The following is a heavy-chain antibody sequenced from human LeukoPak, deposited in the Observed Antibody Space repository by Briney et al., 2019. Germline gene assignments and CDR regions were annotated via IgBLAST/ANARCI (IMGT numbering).Heavy chain of an antibody. V-gene: IGHV5-10-1*01. Sequence: GESLKISCKGSGYSFTSYWISWVHQMPGKGLEWMGRIDPSDSYTNYSPSFQGHVTISADKSISTAYLQWSSLKASDTAMYYCARHGESPRTQYGQFDPWGQGTLVTVSS. D-gene: IGHD2-21*01. CDR1: GYSFTSYW. CDR2: IDPSDSYT. CDR3: ARHGESPRTQYGQFDP. J-gene: IGHJ5*02.